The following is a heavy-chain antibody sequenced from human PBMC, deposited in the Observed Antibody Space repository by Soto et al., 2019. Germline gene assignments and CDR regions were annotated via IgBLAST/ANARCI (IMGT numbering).Heavy chain of an antibody. CDR2: IYYSGST. J-gene: IGHJ5*02. CDR3: ARNGGSTARADP. CDR1: GGSISSSSYY. Sequence: SETLSLTCTVSGGSISSSSYYWGWIRQPPGKGLEWIGSIYYSGSTYYNPSLKSRVTISVDTSKNQFSLKLSSVTAADTAVYYCARNGGSTARADPWGQGTLVTVSS. V-gene: IGHV4-39*01. D-gene: IGHD1-26*01.